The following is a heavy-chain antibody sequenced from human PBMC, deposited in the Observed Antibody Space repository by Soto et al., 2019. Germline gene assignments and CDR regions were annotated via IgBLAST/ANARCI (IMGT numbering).Heavy chain of an antibody. J-gene: IGHJ6*02. CDR2: IIPIFGTA. CDR1: GGTFSSYA. Sequence: QVQLVQSGAEVKKPGSSVKVSCKASGGTFSSYAISWVRQAPGQGLEWMGGIIPIFGTANYAQKFQGRVTISADKSTITAYMELSSLRSEDTAVYYCARDRDLRVYAPLPDRYGMDVWGQGTTVTVSS. V-gene: IGHV1-69*06. D-gene: IGHD2-8*01. CDR3: ARDRDLRVYAPLPDRYGMDV.